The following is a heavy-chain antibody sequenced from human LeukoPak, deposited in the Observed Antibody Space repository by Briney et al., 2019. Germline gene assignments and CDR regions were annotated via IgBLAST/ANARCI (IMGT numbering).Heavy chain of an antibody. J-gene: IGHJ4*02. CDR3: AKDTSIGKYCTNGVCSPFDY. CDR2: ISDSGDYT. V-gene: IGHV3-23*01. D-gene: IGHD2-8*01. CDR1: GFTFRSYA. Sequence: GGSLRLSCAGSGFTFRSYAMRWVRQAPGQGLEWVSVISDSGDYTSYADSVRGRFTLSRDNSRNTLYLQMIRLRREDTAVYYGAKDTSIGKYCTNGVCSPFDYWGQGTLVTVSS.